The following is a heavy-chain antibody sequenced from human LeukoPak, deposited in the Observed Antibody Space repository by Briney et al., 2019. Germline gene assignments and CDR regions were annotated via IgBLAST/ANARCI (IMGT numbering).Heavy chain of an antibody. CDR1: GFTFRSYN. CDR3: AKVSGYYFDSGGYYYFDY. V-gene: IGHV3-21*04. J-gene: IGHJ4*02. CDR2: ISSSSSYI. Sequence: GGSLRLSCAASGFTFRSYNMNWVRQAPGKRPEWVSSISSSSSYIYYADSVKGRFTISRDNAKNSLYLQMNSLRAEDTAVYYCAKVSGYYFDSGGYYYFDYWGQGTLVTVSS. D-gene: IGHD3-22*01.